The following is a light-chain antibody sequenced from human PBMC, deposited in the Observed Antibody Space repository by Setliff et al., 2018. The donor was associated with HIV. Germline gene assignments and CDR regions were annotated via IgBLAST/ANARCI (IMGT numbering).Light chain of an antibody. CDR3: CSYADSYTSLYV. J-gene: IGLJ1*01. V-gene: IGLV2-11*01. CDR2: DVN. Sequence: QSVLTQPCSVSGSPRQSVTISCTGTSGDVGAYNFVSWYQQHPGKAPKLMIYDVNKRPSGVPDRFSGSKSGNTASLTISGLQAEDEADYYCCSYADSYTSLYVFGTGTKVTVL. CDR1: SGDVGAYNF.